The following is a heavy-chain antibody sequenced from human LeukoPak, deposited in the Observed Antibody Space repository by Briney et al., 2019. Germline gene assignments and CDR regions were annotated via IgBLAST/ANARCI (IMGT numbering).Heavy chain of an antibody. Sequence: ASVKVSCKTSGYTFTAHYLHWVRQAPGQGLEWMGYIDPNINGATYAQKFQGRVTLTRDTSISTVYMELSSLTSDDTAIYYCARESGSFDCWGQGTLVTVSS. CDR2: IDPNINGA. J-gene: IGHJ4*02. CDR3: ARESGSFDC. D-gene: IGHD1-26*01. CDR1: GYTFTAHY. V-gene: IGHV1-2*02.